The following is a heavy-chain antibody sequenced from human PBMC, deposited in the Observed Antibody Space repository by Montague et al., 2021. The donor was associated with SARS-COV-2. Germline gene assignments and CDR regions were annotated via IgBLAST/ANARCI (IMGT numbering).Heavy chain of an antibody. V-gene: IGHV3-30-3*01. CDR3: ASRENYGSGSHFQH. CDR1: GFTFSSYA. D-gene: IGHD3-10*01. J-gene: IGHJ1*01. CDR2: ISVDGSNK. Sequence: SLRLSCAASGFTFSSYAMHWVRQAPGNGLEWVAVISVDGSNKYYADSVKGRFTISRDNSKNTLYLQMNSLRAEDTAVYYCASRENYGSGSHFQHWGQGTLVTVSS.